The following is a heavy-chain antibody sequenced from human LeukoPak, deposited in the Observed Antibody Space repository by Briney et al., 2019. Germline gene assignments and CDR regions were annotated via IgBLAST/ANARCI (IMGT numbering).Heavy chain of an antibody. CDR2: ISSGSSFI. CDR3: ARDSGSPQDAFDI. J-gene: IGHJ3*02. D-gene: IGHD6-13*01. Sequence: PGGSLRLSCAASGFTFSSYSMNWVRQAPGKGPEWVSSISSGSSFIYYADSVKGRFTISRDNAKNSLYLQMNSLRAEDTAVYYCARDSGSPQDAFDIWGQGTMVPVSS. V-gene: IGHV3-21*01. CDR1: GFTFSSYS.